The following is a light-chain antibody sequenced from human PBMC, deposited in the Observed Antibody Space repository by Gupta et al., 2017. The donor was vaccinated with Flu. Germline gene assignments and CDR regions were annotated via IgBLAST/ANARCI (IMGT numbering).Light chain of an antibody. CDR1: SSDVGGYNF. Sequence: QSALTQPASVSGAPGQSITISCTGTSSDVGGYNFVSWYQQHPGEAPKLMIYDVSNRPSGVSNRFSASKSGNTASLTISGLQAEDEADYYCTSYTSSNFPDVFGTGTKLTVL. CDR2: DVS. V-gene: IGLV2-14*01. J-gene: IGLJ1*01. CDR3: TSYTSSNFPDV.